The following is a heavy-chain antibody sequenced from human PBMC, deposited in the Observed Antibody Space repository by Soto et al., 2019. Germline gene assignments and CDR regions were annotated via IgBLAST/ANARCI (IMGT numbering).Heavy chain of an antibody. D-gene: IGHD5-12*01. J-gene: IGHJ5*02. CDR2: IDWDDDK. V-gene: IGHV2-70*04. Sequence: VSGPTLVNPTQTLTLTCTFSGFSLSNSGMRVSWIRQPPGKALEWLARIDWDDDKFYSTSLRTRLTISKDTSKNQVVLTMTNMDPVDTATYYCAKTGTDGSWFDPWGQGTLVTVSS. CDR1: GFSLSNSGMR. CDR3: AKTGTDGSWFDP.